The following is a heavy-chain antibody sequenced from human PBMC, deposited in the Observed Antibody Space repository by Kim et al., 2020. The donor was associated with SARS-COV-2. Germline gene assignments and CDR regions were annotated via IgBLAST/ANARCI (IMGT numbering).Heavy chain of an antibody. Sequence: GGSLRLSCVESGITSSSYWLTWVRQAPGKGLEWVAKIKRDGSERYYGDSVKGRFTISRDNAKSSVFLQMNSLRSEDTAVYYCRISGIWGQGTLVTVSS. CDR2: IKRDGSER. V-gene: IGHV3-7*01. D-gene: IGHD2-15*01. CDR1: GITSSSYW. CDR3: RISGI. J-gene: IGHJ4*02.